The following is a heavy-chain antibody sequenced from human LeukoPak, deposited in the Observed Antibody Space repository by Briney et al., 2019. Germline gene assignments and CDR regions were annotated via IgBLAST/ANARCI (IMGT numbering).Heavy chain of an antibody. CDR2: IYYSGIT. CDR3: AREYTWGILRYFDS. CDR1: GGSISSGGYS. J-gene: IGHJ4*02. V-gene: IGHV4-30-4*07. Sequence: SETLSLTCVVSGGSISSGGYSWTWIRQPPGKGLEWIGYIYYSGITDYNSSLKSRVTISVDTSKNQFSLKLTSVTAADTAVYYCAREYTWGILRYFDSWGQGALVTVSS. D-gene: IGHD3-9*01.